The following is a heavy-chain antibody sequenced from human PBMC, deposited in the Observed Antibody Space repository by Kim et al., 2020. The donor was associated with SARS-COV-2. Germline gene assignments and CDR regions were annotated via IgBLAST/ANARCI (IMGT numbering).Heavy chain of an antibody. CDR1: GFTFSVAW. D-gene: IGHD3-22*01. J-gene: IGHJ4*02. V-gene: IGHV3-15*01. Sequence: GGSLRLSCVASGFTFSVAWMCWVRQAPGKGLEWVGRIKNGGGTTDYAALVKGRFTITRDDSENTLYLHMNRLETEDTGVYYCTADSPALDGYPADYWGQG. CDR2: IKNGGGTT. CDR3: TADSPALDGYPADY.